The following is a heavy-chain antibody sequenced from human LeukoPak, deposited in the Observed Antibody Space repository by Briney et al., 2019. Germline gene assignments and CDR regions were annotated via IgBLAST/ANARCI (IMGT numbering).Heavy chain of an antibody. D-gene: IGHD3-10*01. Sequence: ASVKISCKASGYTFTGYYMHWVRQAPGQGLEWMGWINPNSGGTIYAQKFQGRVTMTRDTSISTVYMELSRLRSDDTAVYYCARAPPITRGPFDPWGQGTLVTVSS. CDR3: ARAPPITRGPFDP. J-gene: IGHJ5*02. V-gene: IGHV1-2*02. CDR1: GYTFTGYY. CDR2: INPNSGGT.